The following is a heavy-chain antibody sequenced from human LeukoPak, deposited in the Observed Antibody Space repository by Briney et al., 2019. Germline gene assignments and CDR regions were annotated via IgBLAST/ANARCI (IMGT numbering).Heavy chain of an antibody. CDR1: GFTFSSYA. CDR3: ARAPGVRYYYYMDA. V-gene: IGHV3-23*01. J-gene: IGHJ6*03. Sequence: GGSLRLSCAASGFTFSSYAMSWVRQAPGKGLEWVSTLSSSGLSTYYADSVKGRFTISRDNVKNSLYLQMNSLRAEDTALYYCARAPGVRYYYYMDAWGKGTTVTVSS. CDR2: LSSSGLST. D-gene: IGHD2-8*01.